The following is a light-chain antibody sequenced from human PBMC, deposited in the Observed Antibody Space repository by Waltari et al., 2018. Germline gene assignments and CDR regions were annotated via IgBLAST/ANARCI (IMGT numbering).Light chain of an antibody. CDR2: RSG. V-gene: IGLV1-44*01. CDR3: ASWDDSLNGHWV. Sequence: QSVLTQPPSASGTPGQRVTISCSGSASNIGGNLVNWYQQFPGKAPKLLIYRSGRRPSGVPDPFAGSKSGTSAALAISGLQSEDEADYFCASWDDSLNGHWVFGGGTKVTVL. CDR1: ASNIGGNL. J-gene: IGLJ3*02.